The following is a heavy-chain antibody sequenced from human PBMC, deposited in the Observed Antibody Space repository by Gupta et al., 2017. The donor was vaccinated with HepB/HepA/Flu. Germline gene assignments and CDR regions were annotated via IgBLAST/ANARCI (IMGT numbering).Heavy chain of an antibody. V-gene: IGHV1-8*03. J-gene: IGHJ5*02. CDR2: MNPNSGNT. CDR1: GYTFTSYD. CDR3: ARVGHDYYGSGGYSFDP. Sequence: QVQLVQSGAEVKKPGASVKVSCKASGYTFTSYDINCVRQATGQGLEWMGWMNPNSGNTGYAQKFQGRVTITRNTSISTAYMELSSLRSEDTAVYYCARVGHDYYGSGGYSFDPWGQGTLVTVSS. D-gene: IGHD3-10*01.